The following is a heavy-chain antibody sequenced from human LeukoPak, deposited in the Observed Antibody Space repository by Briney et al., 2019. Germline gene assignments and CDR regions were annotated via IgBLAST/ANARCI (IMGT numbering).Heavy chain of an antibody. V-gene: IGHV3-48*02. J-gene: IGHJ4*02. Sequence: GGSLRLSCAASGFTFSSYVMSWVRQAPGKGLEWVSYINHNGKTIYYADSVKGQFTISRDNAKNSLYMQMNNLRDEDTAVYYCARDNDWAFDYWGQGTLVTVSS. CDR2: INHNGKTI. CDR3: ARDNDWAFDY. D-gene: IGHD3-9*01. CDR1: GFTFSSYV.